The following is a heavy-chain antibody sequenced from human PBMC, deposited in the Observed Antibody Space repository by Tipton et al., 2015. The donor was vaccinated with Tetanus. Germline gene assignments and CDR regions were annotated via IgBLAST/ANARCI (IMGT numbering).Heavy chain of an antibody. Sequence: LRLSCTVSGGSISSGGYYWSWIRQHPGKGLEWIGYIYYSGSTYYNPSLKSRVTISVDTSKNQFSLKLSSVTAADTAVYYCAREYMLDWYFDLWGRGTLVTVSS. CDR2: IYYSGST. J-gene: IGHJ2*01. V-gene: IGHV4-31*02. CDR1: GGSISSGGYY. D-gene: IGHD3-10*02. CDR3: AREYMLDWYFDL.